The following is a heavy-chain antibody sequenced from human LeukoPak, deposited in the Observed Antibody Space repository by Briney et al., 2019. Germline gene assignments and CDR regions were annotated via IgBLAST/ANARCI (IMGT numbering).Heavy chain of an antibody. J-gene: IGHJ4*02. Sequence: GASVKVSCKASGYTFTSYGISWVRQAPGQGLEWMGWISAYNGNTNYAQKLQGRVTMTTDTSTSTAYMELRSLRSDDTAVYYCARVPSYYDSSGYYVGTEFDYWGQGTLVTVSS. CDR1: GYTFTSYG. V-gene: IGHV1-18*01. D-gene: IGHD3-22*01. CDR2: ISAYNGNT. CDR3: ARVPSYYDSSGYYVGTEFDY.